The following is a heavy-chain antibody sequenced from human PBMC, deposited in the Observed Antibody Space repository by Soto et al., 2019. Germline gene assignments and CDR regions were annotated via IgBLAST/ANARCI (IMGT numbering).Heavy chain of an antibody. CDR2: INPNSGGT. CDR1: GYTFTGYY. CDR3: ARGDSSSSDYYYYGMDV. V-gene: IGHV1-2*04. J-gene: IGHJ6*02. Sequence: PAASVKVSCKASGYTFTGYYMHWVRQAPGQGLEWMGWINPNSGGTNYAQKFQGWVTMTRDTSISTAYMELSRLRSDDTAVYYCARGDSSSSDYYYYGMDVWGQGTTVTVSS. D-gene: IGHD6-6*01.